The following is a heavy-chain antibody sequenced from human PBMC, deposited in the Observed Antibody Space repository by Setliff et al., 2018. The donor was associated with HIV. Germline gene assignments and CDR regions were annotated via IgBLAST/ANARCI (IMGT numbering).Heavy chain of an antibody. CDR1: GFTFSRYG. V-gene: IGHV3-30*02. Sequence: PGGSLRLSCAASGFTFSRYGMHWVRQAPGKGLEWVAFIWNDGSNQYYADSVKGRFTISRDNAGTTVYLQMSGLRAEDTAVHYCATEGGSSGHAGYFDNWGQGTQVTVSS. D-gene: IGHD6-19*01. CDR3: ATEGGSSGHAGYFDN. CDR2: IWNDGSNQ. J-gene: IGHJ4*02.